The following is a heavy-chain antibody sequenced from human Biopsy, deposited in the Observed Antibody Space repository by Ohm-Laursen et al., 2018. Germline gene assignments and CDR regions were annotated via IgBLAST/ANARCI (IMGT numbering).Heavy chain of an antibody. D-gene: IGHD4-17*01. CDR1: GLTFSSYA. CDR2: INTSGGST. Sequence: SLRLSCAASGLTFSSYAMTWVRQAPGKGLEWVLVINTSGGSTHYAVSVKGRFTISRDNSKNTLYLRMNSLRAEDTAVYYCAKPADSYGSEFYFDYWGQGTLVTVSS. V-gene: IGHV3-23*01. CDR3: AKPADSYGSEFYFDY. J-gene: IGHJ4*02.